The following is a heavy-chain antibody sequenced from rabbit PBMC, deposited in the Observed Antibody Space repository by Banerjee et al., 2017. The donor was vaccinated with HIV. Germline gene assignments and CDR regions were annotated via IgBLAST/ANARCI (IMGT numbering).Heavy chain of an antibody. Sequence: QSLEESGGDLVKPGASLTLTCTASGFSFSSSYYMCWVRQAPGKGLEWIGCIYAGLIGSTYYASWAKGRFTISETSSTTVTLQMTSLTAADTATYFCARDLAGVIGWNFNLWGQGTLVTVS. V-gene: IGHV1S40*01. D-gene: IGHD4-1*01. J-gene: IGHJ4*01. CDR2: IYAGLIGST. CDR3: ARDLAGVIGWNFNL. CDR1: GFSFSSSYY.